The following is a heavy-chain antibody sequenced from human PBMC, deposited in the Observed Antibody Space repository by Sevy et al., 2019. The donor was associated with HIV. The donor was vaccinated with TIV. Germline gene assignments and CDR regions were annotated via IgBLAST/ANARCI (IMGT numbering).Heavy chain of an antibody. CDR2: VNWNGGST. Sequence: GGSLRLSCAASGFTFDDYGMSWVRQAPGKGLEWVSGVNWNGGSTAYVDSVKGRFTISRDNAKNSLYLQMNNLRAEDTALYYCARVSGQQLVGGSFDYWGQGTLVTVSS. CDR1: GFTFDDYG. V-gene: IGHV3-20*04. J-gene: IGHJ4*02. CDR3: ARVSGQQLVGGSFDY. D-gene: IGHD6-13*01.